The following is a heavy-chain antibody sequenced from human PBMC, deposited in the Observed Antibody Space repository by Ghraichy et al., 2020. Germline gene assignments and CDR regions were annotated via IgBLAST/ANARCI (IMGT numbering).Heavy chain of an antibody. D-gene: IGHD1-26*01. CDR2: ISAYNGNT. CDR3: ARAPRVVGATEYYYYGMDV. J-gene: IGHJ6*02. V-gene: IGHV1-18*01. CDR1: GYTFTSYG. Sequence: VKVSCKASGYTFTSYGISWVRQAPGQGLEWMGWISAYNGNTNYAQKLQGRVTMTTDTSTSTAYMELRSLRSDDTAVYYCARAPRVVGATEYYYYGMDVWGQGTTVTVSS.